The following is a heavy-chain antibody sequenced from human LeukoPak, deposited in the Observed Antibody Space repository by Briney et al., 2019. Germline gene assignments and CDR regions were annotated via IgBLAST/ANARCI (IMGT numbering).Heavy chain of an antibody. V-gene: IGHV1-8*01. J-gene: IGHJ4*02. CDR1: GYTFTSYD. Sequence: GASVKVSCKASGYTFTSYDINWVRQATGQGLEWMGWMNPNSGNTGYAQKFQGRVTMTRNTSISTAYMELSSLRSEDTAVYYCARVGMVAMFIDYWGQGTLVTVSS. D-gene: IGHD3-10*02. CDR3: ARVGMVAMFIDY. CDR2: MNPNSGNT.